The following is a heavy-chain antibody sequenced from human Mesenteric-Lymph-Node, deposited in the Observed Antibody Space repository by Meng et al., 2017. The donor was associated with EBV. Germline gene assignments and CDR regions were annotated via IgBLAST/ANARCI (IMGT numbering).Heavy chain of an antibody. V-gene: IGHV1-2*06. J-gene: IGHJ4*02. CDR2: INPNSGDT. CDR3: AREGPATAPFY. Sequence: QLGQSGAEVKKPGASVKVSCKASGYTFTGFYIHWVRRAPGQGPEWMGRINPNSGDTIYAQKFQGRVTMTRDTSINTAYMDLSGLTSDDTAVYFCAREGPATAPFYWGQGTLVTVSS. D-gene: IGHD6-13*01. CDR1: GYTFTGFY.